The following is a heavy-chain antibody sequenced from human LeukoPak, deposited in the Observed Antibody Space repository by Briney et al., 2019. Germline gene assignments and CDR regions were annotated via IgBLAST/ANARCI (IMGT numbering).Heavy chain of an antibody. CDR2: IYYDGST. Sequence: SETLSLTCTVSGASISRSSYYWGWIRQPPGKRLEWIGSIYYDGSTNYNPSLKSRVTISVDTSKNQFSLKLSSVTAADTAVYYCARHEGSSGWYYFDYWGQGTLVTVSS. CDR1: GASISRSSYY. J-gene: IGHJ4*02. D-gene: IGHD6-19*01. CDR3: ARHEGSSGWYYFDY. V-gene: IGHV4-39*01.